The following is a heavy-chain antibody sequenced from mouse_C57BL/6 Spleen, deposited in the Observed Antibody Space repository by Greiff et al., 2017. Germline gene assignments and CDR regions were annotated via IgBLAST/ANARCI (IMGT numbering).Heavy chain of an antibody. CDR3: ARGGDGLLQGGYAMDY. J-gene: IGHJ4*01. D-gene: IGHD2-14*01. CDR1: GYSFTSYW. V-gene: IGHV1-52*01. CDR2: IGPSDSET. Sequence: QVQLQQSGAELVRPGSSVKLSCKASGYSFTSYWMHWVKQRPIHGLEWLGNIGPSDSETHYTQQFTDMATFTVDKSSSTAYMQLSSLTSEDSAVYYCARGGDGLLQGGYAMDYWGQGTSVTVSS.